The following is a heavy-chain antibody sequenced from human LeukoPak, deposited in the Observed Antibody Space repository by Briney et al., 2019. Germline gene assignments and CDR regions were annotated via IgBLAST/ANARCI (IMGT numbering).Heavy chain of an antibody. J-gene: IGHJ4*02. D-gene: IGHD5-12*01. CDR3: ARRGVVATPDANF. Sequence: PSEILSLTCTVSGGSISSSRYYWGWIRQPPGKGLEWIGSIYYTGSTYYNPSLRSRVSISVDTSKNQFTLKLSSVTAADTAVYYCARRGVVATPDANFWGQGTLVTVSS. CDR2: IYYTGST. CDR1: GGSISSSRYY. V-gene: IGHV4-39*01.